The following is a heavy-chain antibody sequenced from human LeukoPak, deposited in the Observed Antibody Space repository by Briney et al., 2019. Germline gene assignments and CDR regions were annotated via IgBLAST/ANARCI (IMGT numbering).Heavy chain of an antibody. V-gene: IGHV3-23*01. CDR1: GFTFSSYA. Sequence: GGSLRLSCAASGFTFSSYALSWVRQAPGKGLEWVSTISGTGGSTNYADSVKGRFTISRDNSKNTMYLQMNSLRSEDTAVYYCARDRRRYNYGSGRYYPDYLSYGMDVWGQGTTVTVSS. CDR3: ARDRRRYNYGSGRYYPDYLSYGMDV. CDR2: ISGTGGST. J-gene: IGHJ6*02. D-gene: IGHD3-10*01.